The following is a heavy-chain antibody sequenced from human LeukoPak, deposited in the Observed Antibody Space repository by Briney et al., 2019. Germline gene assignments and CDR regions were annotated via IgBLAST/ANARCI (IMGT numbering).Heavy chain of an antibody. J-gene: IGHJ4*02. Sequence: GGSLRLSCAASGSTFDDYAMHWVRQAPGKGLEWVSGISWNSGSIGYADSEKGRFTISRDNAKDSLYLQMNSLRAEDTALYYCAKESYYYGSGSYYRGGHFDYWGQGTLVTVSS. CDR3: AKESYYYGSGSYYRGGHFDY. V-gene: IGHV3-9*01. CDR1: GSTFDDYA. D-gene: IGHD3-10*01. CDR2: ISWNSGSI.